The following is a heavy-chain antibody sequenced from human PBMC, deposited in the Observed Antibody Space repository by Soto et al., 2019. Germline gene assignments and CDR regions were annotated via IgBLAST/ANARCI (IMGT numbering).Heavy chain of an antibody. D-gene: IGHD4-17*01. CDR3: AKVLRVPVTTRDDY. CDR1: GFTFSSYA. J-gene: IGHJ4*02. Sequence: EVQLLESGGGLVQPGGSLRLSCAASGFTFSSYAMSWVRQAPGKGLEWVSAISGSGGSTYYADSVKGRFTISRDNSQNTLYLQMNSQRAEDTAVYYCAKVLRVPVTTRDDYLGQGTLVTVSS. CDR2: ISGSGGST. V-gene: IGHV3-23*01.